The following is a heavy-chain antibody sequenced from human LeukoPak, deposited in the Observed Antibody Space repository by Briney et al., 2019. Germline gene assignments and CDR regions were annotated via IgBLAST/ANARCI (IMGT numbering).Heavy chain of an antibody. CDR1: GFTFSDYY. Sequence: GGSLRLSCAASGFTFSDYYMTWIRQAPGKGLEWVSYISSSSYTNYAHSVTGRFTISRDNAKNSLYLQMNSLRAEDTAVYYCAGGNYGMDVWGQGTTVTVSS. V-gene: IGHV3-11*05. CDR2: ISSSSYT. J-gene: IGHJ6*02. CDR3: AGGNYGMDV.